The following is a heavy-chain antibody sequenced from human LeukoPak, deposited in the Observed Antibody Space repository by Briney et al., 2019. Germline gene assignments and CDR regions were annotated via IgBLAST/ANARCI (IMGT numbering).Heavy chain of an antibody. Sequence: GGSLRLSCAASGFTVSSNYMSWVRQAPGKGLEWVSVIYSGGSTYYADSVKGRSTISRDNSKNTLYLQMNSLRAEDTAVYYCARVNVDTAMVYYFDYWGQGTLVTVSS. CDR2: IYSGGST. J-gene: IGHJ4*02. V-gene: IGHV3-53*01. D-gene: IGHD5-18*01. CDR3: ARVNVDTAMVYYFDY. CDR1: GFTVSSNY.